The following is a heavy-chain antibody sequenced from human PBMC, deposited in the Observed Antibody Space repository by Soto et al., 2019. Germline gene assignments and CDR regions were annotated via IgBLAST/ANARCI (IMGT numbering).Heavy chain of an antibody. Sequence: QVQLVESGGGVVQPGRSLRLSCAASGYTFSSYAMHWVRQAPGKGLEWVAVISYDGSNKYYADSVKGRFTISRDNSKNTLYLQMNSLRADDTAVYYCARDYNYYDSRYEFCGMDVW. J-gene: IGHJ6*01. CDR3: ARDYNYYDSRYEFCGMDV. V-gene: IGHV3-30-3*01. CDR2: ISYDGSNK. D-gene: IGHD3-22*01. CDR1: GYTFSSYA.